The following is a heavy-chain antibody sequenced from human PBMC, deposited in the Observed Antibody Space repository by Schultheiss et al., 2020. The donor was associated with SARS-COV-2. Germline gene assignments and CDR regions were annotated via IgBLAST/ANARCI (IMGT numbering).Heavy chain of an antibody. Sequence: GESLKISFAASGFTFSSYDMSWVRQTPGKGLEWVSSISGSGGGTYYADSVKGQFTISRDNAKKTLYLQMNSLRGDDTAVYYCARGIIMGDSPFGYWGQGTLVTVSS. CDR3: ARGIIMGDSPFGY. CDR2: ISGSGGGT. D-gene: IGHD1-26*01. CDR1: GFTFSSYD. V-gene: IGHV3-23*01. J-gene: IGHJ4*02.